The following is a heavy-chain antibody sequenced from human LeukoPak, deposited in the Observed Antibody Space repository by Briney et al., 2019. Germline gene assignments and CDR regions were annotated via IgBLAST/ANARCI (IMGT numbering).Heavy chain of an antibody. J-gene: IGHJ4*02. Sequence: SETLSLTCTVSGGSISSYYWSWIRQPPGKGLEWIGYIYYSGSTNYNPSLKSRVTISVDTSKNQFSLKLSSVTAADTAVYYCARSDGDFWSGYYSYWGPGTLVTVSS. CDR3: ARSDGDFWSGYYSY. CDR2: IYYSGST. CDR1: GGSISSYY. V-gene: IGHV4-59*01. D-gene: IGHD3-3*01.